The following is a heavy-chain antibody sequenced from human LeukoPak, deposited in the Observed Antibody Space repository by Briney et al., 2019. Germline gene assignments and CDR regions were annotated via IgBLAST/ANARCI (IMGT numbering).Heavy chain of an antibody. D-gene: IGHD4-11*01. Sequence: SETLSLTCTVSGDSIRSYCWTWIRQPPGKGLEWIGSIYHSGSTYYNPSLKSRVTISVDTSKNQFSLKLSSVTAADTAVYYCARDPMTTVSGPVDWFDPWGQGTLVTVSS. V-gene: IGHV4-38-2*02. J-gene: IGHJ5*02. CDR1: GDSIRSYC. CDR2: IYHSGST. CDR3: ARDPMTTVSGPVDWFDP.